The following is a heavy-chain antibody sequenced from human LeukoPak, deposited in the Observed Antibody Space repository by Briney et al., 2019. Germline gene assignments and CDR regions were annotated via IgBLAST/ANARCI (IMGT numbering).Heavy chain of an antibody. V-gene: IGHV4-31*03. D-gene: IGHD4-17*01. Sequence: SETLSLTCTVSGGSISRGGYYWRWIRQHPGKGLEWIGYIYYSGSTYYNPSLKSRVTISVDTSKNQFSLKLSSVTAADTAVYYCARGSYGDSPLGYWGQGTLVTVSS. CDR1: GGSISRGGYY. J-gene: IGHJ4*02. CDR3: ARGSYGDSPLGY. CDR2: IYYSGST.